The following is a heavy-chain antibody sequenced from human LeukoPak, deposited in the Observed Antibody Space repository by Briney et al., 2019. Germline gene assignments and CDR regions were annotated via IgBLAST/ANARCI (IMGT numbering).Heavy chain of an antibody. Sequence: GGSLRLSCAASGFTFSSNWMSWVRQAPGKGLEWVANIKHDGSEKYYVDSVKGRFTISRDNAKNSLFLQMNSLRAEDTAVYYCARDEIAVAGYGMDVWGQGTTVTVSS. V-gene: IGHV3-7*01. CDR1: GFTFSSNW. D-gene: IGHD6-19*01. J-gene: IGHJ6*02. CDR3: ARDEIAVAGYGMDV. CDR2: IKHDGSEK.